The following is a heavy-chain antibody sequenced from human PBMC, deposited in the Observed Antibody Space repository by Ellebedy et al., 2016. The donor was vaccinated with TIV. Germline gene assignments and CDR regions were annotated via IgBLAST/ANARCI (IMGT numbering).Heavy chain of an antibody. D-gene: IGHD1-26*01. V-gene: IGHV3-7*01. CDR3: ASALIVGATGRDMDV. CDR1: GFTFSRYW. J-gene: IGHJ6*02. CDR2: INQDGSEK. Sequence: GESLKISCSASGFTFSRYWMGWVRQAPGKGLDWVANINQDGSEKYYVDSVKGRFTISRDNAKNSLYLQMNSLRAEDTAVYYCASALIVGATGRDMDVWGQGTTVTVSS.